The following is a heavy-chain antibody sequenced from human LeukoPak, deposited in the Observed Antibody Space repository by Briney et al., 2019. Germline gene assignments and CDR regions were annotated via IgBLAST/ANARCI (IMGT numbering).Heavy chain of an antibody. CDR2: INPNSGNT. CDR3: AGAAPSEYSPYI. V-gene: IGHV1-8*01. J-gene: IGHJ3*02. Sequence: ASVQVSCKACGYTFPSYDINGVRQATGRGLEWMGWINPNSGNTGCPQKFQGRVTMTRNTSISTAYMELSSLRSDDTAVYYCAGAAPSEYSPYIWGQGTMVTVSS. D-gene: IGHD6-6*01. CDR1: GYTFPSYD.